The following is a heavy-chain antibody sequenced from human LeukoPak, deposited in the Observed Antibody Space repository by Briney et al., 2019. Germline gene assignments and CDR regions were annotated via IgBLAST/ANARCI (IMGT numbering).Heavy chain of an antibody. J-gene: IGHJ4*02. D-gene: IGHD6-19*01. Sequence: SETLSLTCTVSGGSLNYWSWIRRPPGKGLEWIGHVYYAGITDYNPSLQSRVTISVDPSRNQLSLKLNSVTAADTAVYYCARQGYKSGWYPTFDFWGPGTQVIVSS. CDR3: ARQGYKSGWYPTFDF. V-gene: IGHV4-59*01. CDR1: GGSLNY. CDR2: VYYAGIT.